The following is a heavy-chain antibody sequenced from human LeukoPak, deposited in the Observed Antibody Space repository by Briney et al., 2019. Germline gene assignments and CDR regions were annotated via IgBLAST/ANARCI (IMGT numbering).Heavy chain of an antibody. CDR3: ARDTEPFEWLVRGKLDY. D-gene: IGHD6-19*01. Sequence: PGGSLRLSCAASGFTFSSYSMNWVRQAPGKGLEWVSSISSSSSYIYYADSVKGRFTISRDNAKNSLYLQMNSLRAEDTAVYYCARDTEPFEWLVRGKLDYWGQGTLVTVSS. CDR2: ISSSSSYI. V-gene: IGHV3-21*01. CDR1: GFTFSSYS. J-gene: IGHJ4*02.